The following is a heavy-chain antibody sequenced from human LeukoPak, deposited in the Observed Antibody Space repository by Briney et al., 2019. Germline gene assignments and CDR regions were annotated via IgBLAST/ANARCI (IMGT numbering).Heavy chain of an antibody. V-gene: IGHV4-31*03. CDR2: IYYSGST. D-gene: IGHD2-15*01. CDR3: ETYCSGGSCYSHDAFDI. CDR1: GGSISSGGYY. Sequence: PSETLSLTRTVSGGSISSGGYYWSWIRQHPGKGLEWIGYIYYSGSTYYNPSLKSRVTISVDTSKNQFSLKLSSVTAADTAVYYCETYCSGGSCYSHDAFDIWGQGTMVTVSS. J-gene: IGHJ3*02.